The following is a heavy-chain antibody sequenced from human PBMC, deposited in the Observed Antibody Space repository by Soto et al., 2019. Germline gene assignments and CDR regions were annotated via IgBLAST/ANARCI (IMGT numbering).Heavy chain of an antibody. CDR3: SRGRRTAVTIDY. CDR2: INHSGST. D-gene: IGHD4-17*01. Sequence: SETLSLTCAVYGGSFRGYYWSWIRQPPGKGLEWIGEINHSGSTNYNPSLKSRVTISVDTSKNQFSLKLSSVTAADAAVYYCSRGRRTAVTIDYWGQGTLGTVSS. V-gene: IGHV4-34*01. CDR1: GGSFRGYY. J-gene: IGHJ4*02.